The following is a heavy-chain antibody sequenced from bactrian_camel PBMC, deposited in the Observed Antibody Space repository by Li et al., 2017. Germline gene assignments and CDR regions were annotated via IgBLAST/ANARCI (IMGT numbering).Heavy chain of an antibody. Sequence: HVQLVESGGGLVQPGGSLNLSCVATGKTNVLNCMGWFRQAPGKEREFVARIDSDGTTNYADSVKGRFTISKDNDKNTLYLQMNSLKSEDTATYYCAAERGGCYFGPAANWLTFTDWGQGTQVTVS. V-gene: IGHV3S53*01. J-gene: IGHJ4*01. D-gene: IGHD7*01. CDR2: IDSDGTT. CDR3: AAERGGCYFGPAANWLTFTD. CDR1: GKTNVLNC.